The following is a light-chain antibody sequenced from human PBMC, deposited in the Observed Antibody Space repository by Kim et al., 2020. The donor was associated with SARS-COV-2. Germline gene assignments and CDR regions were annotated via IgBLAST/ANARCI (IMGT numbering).Light chain of an antibody. V-gene: IGKV1-27*01. CDR3: QKHNSAPWT. J-gene: IGKJ1*01. CDR2: AAS. CDR1: QGISDS. Sequence: ATIGDRVTITCRASQGISDSLAWYQQKPGKVPKVLIFAASTLRSGVPSRFSGGRSGTDFTLTINSLQAEDVATYYCQKHNSAPWTFGQGTKVEIK.